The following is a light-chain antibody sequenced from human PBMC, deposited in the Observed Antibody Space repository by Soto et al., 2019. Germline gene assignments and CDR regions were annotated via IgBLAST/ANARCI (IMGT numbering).Light chain of an antibody. V-gene: IGKV1-39*01. J-gene: IGKJ1*01. CDR3: QQTYNTTQT. CDR1: QNINTY. CDR2: GAS. Sequence: DIVMTQSPSSLSASVGDRVTITCRASQNINTYLNWYQQKPGKAPNLLIYGASNLQSGVPSRLSGSGYGTEFTITITNLHTEDFATFYCQQTYNTTQTFGHGTQVDIK.